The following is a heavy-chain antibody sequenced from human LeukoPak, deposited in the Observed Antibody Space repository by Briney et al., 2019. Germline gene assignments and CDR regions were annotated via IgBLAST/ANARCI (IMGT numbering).Heavy chain of an antibody. D-gene: IGHD2-15*01. V-gene: IGHV3-7*01. Sequence: GGSLRLSCTASEFTFSSYWMRWVRQAPGNGLEWVANIKQDGSEKYYVDSVKGRSTISRDNGKNSLYLQMNSLRAEDTAVYYCARERSALLEFDDWGQGTLVTVSS. CDR2: IKQDGSEK. CDR3: ARERSALLEFDD. CDR1: EFTFSSYW. J-gene: IGHJ4*02.